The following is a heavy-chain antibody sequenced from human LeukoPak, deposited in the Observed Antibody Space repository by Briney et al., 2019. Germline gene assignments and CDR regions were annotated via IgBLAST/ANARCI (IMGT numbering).Heavy chain of an antibody. Sequence: GGSLRLSCAASGFTFSSYSMNWVRQAPGKGLEWVSSISSSSSYIYYADSVKGRFTISRDNAKNSLYLQMNSLRDEDTAVYYCARKTFLQGEWFVDVWGQGTTVTVSS. V-gene: IGHV3-21*01. D-gene: IGHD3-3*01. J-gene: IGHJ6*02. CDR1: GFTFSSYS. CDR2: ISSSSSYI. CDR3: ARKTFLQGEWFVDV.